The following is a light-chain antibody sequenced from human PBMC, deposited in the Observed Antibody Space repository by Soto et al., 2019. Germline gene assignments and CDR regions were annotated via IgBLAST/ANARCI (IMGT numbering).Light chain of an antibody. CDR2: DVS. CDR3: SSYTSSSTRGV. V-gene: IGLV2-14*01. CDR1: SSGVGGYNY. Sequence: QSALTQPASVSGSPGQSITISCTGTSSGVGGYNYVSWYQQHPGKAPKLMIYDVSNRPSGVSNRFSGSKSGNTASLTISGLQAEDEADYYCSSYTSSSTRGVFGTGTQLTVL. J-gene: IGLJ7*01.